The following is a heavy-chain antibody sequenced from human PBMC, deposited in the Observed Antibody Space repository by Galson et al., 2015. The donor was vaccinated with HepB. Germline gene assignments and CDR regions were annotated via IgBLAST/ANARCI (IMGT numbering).Heavy chain of an antibody. CDR2: ISSSSSYI. Sequence: SLRLSCAASGFTFSSYSINWVRQAPGKGLEWVSSISSSSSYIYYADSVKGRFTISRDNAKNSLYLQMNSLRAEDTAVYYCARQGAYDSRGYYFDYWGQGTLVTVSS. J-gene: IGHJ4*02. CDR1: GFTFSSYS. CDR3: ARQGAYDSRGYYFDY. D-gene: IGHD3-22*01. V-gene: IGHV3-21*01.